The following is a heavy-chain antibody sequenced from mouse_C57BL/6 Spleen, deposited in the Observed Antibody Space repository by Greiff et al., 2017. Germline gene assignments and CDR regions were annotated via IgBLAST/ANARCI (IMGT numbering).Heavy chain of an antibody. Sequence: VQLQQSGPELVKPGASVKMSCKASGYTFTDYNMHWVKQSHGKSLEWIGYINPNNGGTSYNQKFKGKATLTVNKSSRTAYMELRRLTSEDSAVYYWEREGFVFDYVDWFAYWGQGTLVTVSA. V-gene: IGHV1-22*01. CDR1: GYTFTDYN. D-gene: IGHD2-4*01. CDR3: EREGFVFDYVDWFAY. J-gene: IGHJ3*01. CDR2: INPNNGGT.